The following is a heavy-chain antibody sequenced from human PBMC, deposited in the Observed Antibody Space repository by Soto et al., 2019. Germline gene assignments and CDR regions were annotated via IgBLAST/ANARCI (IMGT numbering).Heavy chain of an antibody. J-gene: IGHJ4*02. V-gene: IGHV1-69*13. Sequence: ASVKVSCKASGGTFSSYAISWVRQAPGQGLEWMGGIIPIFGTANYAQKFQGRVTITADESTSTAYMKLSSLRSEDTAVYYCAREQAETFFDYWGQGTLVTVSS. CDR3: AREQAETFFDY. CDR1: GGTFSSYA. CDR2: IIPIFGTA.